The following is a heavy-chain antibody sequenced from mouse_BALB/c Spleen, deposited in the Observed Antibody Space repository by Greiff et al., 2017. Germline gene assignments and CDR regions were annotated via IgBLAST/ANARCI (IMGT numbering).Heavy chain of an antibody. V-gene: IGHV1-7*01. J-gene: IGHJ4*01. CDR2: INPSTGYT. CDR1: GYTFTSYW. CDR3: ARSGYAMDY. Sequence: GQLQQSGAELAKPGASVKMSCKASGYTFTSYWMHWVKQRPGQGLEWIGYINPSTGYTEYNQKFKDKATLTADKSSSTAYMQLSSLTSEDSAVYYCARSGYAMDYWGQGTSVTVSS.